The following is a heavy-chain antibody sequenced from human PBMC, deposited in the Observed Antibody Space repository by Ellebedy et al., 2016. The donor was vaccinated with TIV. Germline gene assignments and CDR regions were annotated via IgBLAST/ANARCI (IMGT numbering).Heavy chain of an antibody. CDR2: IWYDGSRK. Sequence: GGSLRLSXAASGFTFSDYDIHWVRQAPGKGLEWVAVIWYDGSRKYYADSVKGRFTISRDNSKNTLYLQMNSLRAEDTAVYYCAKAHYYGSGSYLRGYYYGMDVWGQGTTVTVSS. CDR3: AKAHYYGSGSYLRGYYYGMDV. V-gene: IGHV3-33*06. D-gene: IGHD3-10*01. J-gene: IGHJ6*02. CDR1: GFTFSDYD.